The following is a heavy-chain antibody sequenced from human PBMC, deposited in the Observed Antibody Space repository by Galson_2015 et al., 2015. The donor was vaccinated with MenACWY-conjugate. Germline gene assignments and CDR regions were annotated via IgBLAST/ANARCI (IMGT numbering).Heavy chain of an antibody. Sequence: SLRLSCAVSGFAFSSYWMSWVRQAPGKGLVWVSRINPGGSSTTYADSVKDRFTISRDNAKNTLYLQMNSLRPEDTAVFYCAKSRGASFYFDSWGQGTLVTVSS. D-gene: IGHD1-26*01. CDR1: GFAFSSYW. CDR2: INPGGSST. V-gene: IGHV3-74*01. CDR3: AKSRGASFYFDS. J-gene: IGHJ4*02.